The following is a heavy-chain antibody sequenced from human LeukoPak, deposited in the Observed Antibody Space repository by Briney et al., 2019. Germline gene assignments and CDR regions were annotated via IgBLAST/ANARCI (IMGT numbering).Heavy chain of an antibody. J-gene: IGHJ4*02. CDR2: ISSSSSYI. V-gene: IGHV3-21*01. CDR1: GFTFSSYS. D-gene: IGHD3-10*01. CDR3: ARALLGLGDEGDY. Sequence: PGGSLRLSCAASGFTFSSYSVNWVRQAPGKGLEWVSSISSSSSYIYYADSVKGRFTISRDNAKNSLYLQMNSLRAEDTAVYYCARALLGLGDEGDYWGQGTVVTVSS.